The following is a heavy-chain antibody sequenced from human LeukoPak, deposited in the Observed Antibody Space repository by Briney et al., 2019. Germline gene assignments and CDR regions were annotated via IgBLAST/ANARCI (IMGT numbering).Heavy chain of an antibody. CDR1: GFTFNTYE. J-gene: IGHJ4*02. D-gene: IGHD3-16*02. Sequence: GGSLRLSCAASGFTFNTYEMNWVRQAPGKGLEWISLISGGGETTHYADSVKGRFIISRDNAKNSLHLQMNSLRAEDTAVYYCATRMGWSSIVRGNDYWGQGTLVTVSS. CDR2: ISGGGETT. CDR3: ATRMGWSSIVRGNDY. V-gene: IGHV3-48*03.